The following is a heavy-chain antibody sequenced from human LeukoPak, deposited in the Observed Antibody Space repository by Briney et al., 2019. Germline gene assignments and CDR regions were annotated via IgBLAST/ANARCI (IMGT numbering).Heavy chain of an antibody. CDR2: ISSSSSYI. CDR1: GFTFSRLS. V-gene: IGHV3-21*04. Sequence: GGSLRLSSSASGFTFSRLSMNWVRQAPGRGLGWVSSISSSSSYIYYADSVKARFTISRDKSKNTLYLQMNSLRAEDTAVYYCARGRSLIYFDYWGQGTLVTVSS. J-gene: IGHJ4*02. CDR3: ARGRSLIYFDY. D-gene: IGHD3-10*01.